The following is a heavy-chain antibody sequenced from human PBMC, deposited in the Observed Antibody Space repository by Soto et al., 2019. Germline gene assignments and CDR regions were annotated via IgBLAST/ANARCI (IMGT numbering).Heavy chain of an antibody. Sequence: GGSLRLSCEASGFTFNTYSMHWVRQPPGKGLEWLAAIWYDGTQKYYADSVKGRFIISRDNSKRTLYLEMNSLRAEDTAVYYCARAGGTTVTGLWHFDSWGQGTLVTVSS. J-gene: IGHJ4*02. CDR1: GFTFNTYS. CDR2: IWYDGTQK. CDR3: ARAGGTTVTGLWHFDS. D-gene: IGHD4-17*01. V-gene: IGHV3-33*01.